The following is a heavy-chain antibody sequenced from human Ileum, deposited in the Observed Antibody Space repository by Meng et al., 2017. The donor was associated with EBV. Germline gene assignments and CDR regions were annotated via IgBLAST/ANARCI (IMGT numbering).Heavy chain of an antibody. V-gene: IGHV4-61*01. CDR3: ARWPRSITATGGIEH. J-gene: IGHJ4*02. D-gene: IGHD3-10*01. Sequence: QVQLQESGPGLVKPAETLSLPCTGSGGSVSSGSYYWTWIRQPPGKTLEWLGFIYYSGNTNYNPSLKGRVTLSIDMSKNQFSLNLTSVTAADTAVYYCARWPRSITATGGIEHWGQGTLVTVSS. CDR2: IYYSGNT. CDR1: GGSVSSGSYY.